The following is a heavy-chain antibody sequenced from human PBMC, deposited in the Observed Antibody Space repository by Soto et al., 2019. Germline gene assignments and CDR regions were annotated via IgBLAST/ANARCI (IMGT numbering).Heavy chain of an antibody. V-gene: IGHV4-31*03. CDR2: IYHSGTT. CDR3: ARAAPRYCSGGSCYSGMDY. CDR1: GGSISSGGYY. D-gene: IGHD2-15*01. J-gene: IGHJ4*02. Sequence: PSETLSLTCTVSGGSISSGGYYWSWIRQHPGKGLEWIGYIYHSGTTYYNPSLKSRVTISVDTSKNQFSLKLSSVTAADTAVYYCARAAPRYCSGGSCYSGMDYWGQGTLVTVSS.